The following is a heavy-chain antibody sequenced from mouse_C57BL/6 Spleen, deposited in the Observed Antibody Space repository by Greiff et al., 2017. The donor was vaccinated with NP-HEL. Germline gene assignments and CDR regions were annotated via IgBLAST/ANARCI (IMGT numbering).Heavy chain of an antibody. CDR1: GYTFTSYG. J-gene: IGHJ1*03. V-gene: IGHV1-81*01. CDR2: IYPRSGNT. CDR3: ARVGVCDEDWYFGV. Sequence: QVQLQQSGAELARPGASVKLSCKASGYTFTSYGISWVKQRPGQGLEWIGEIYPRSGNTYYNEKFKGKATLTADKSSSTAYMALRSLTSEDSAVYFWARVGVCDEDWYFGVWGTGTTVTGSS.